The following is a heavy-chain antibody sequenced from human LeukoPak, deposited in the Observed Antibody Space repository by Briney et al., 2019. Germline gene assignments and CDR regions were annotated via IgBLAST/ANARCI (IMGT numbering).Heavy chain of an antibody. Sequence: PGGSLRLSCAASGFTFGNYAMSWVRQAPGKGPEWVSGISGSGDSTYYADSVKGRFTISRDNSKNTLYVQMNSLRAEDTAVYYCTVPQSGGNWFDPWGPGTQVTVSS. CDR3: TVPQSGGNWFDP. CDR1: GFTFGNYA. CDR2: ISGSGDST. V-gene: IGHV3-23*01. D-gene: IGHD3-16*01. J-gene: IGHJ5*02.